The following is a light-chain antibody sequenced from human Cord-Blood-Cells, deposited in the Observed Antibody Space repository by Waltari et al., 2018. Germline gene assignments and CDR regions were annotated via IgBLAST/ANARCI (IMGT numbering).Light chain of an antibody. CDR3: NSRDSSGNHLV. CDR1: SLRSYY. J-gene: IGLJ2*01. V-gene: IGLV3-19*01. Sequence: SSELTQAPAVSVALGQTVRITCQGDSLRSYYASWYQKKPGQAPVLVIYGKNNRPSGIPDRFSGSSSGNTASLTITGAQAEDEADYYCNSRDSSGNHLVFGGGTKLTVL. CDR2: GKN.